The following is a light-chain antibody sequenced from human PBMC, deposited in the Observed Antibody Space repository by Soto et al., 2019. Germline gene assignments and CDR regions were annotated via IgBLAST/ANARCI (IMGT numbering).Light chain of an antibody. Sequence: QSALTQPASVSGSPGQSITISCTGTSSDVGGYNCVSWYQHHPGKAPKLMIYEVSNRPSGVSNRFSGSKSGNTASLTISGLQAEDEADYYCSSYTSSSTPVVFGGGTKLTVL. CDR1: SSDVGGYNC. V-gene: IGLV2-14*01. CDR3: SSYTSSSTPVV. J-gene: IGLJ2*01. CDR2: EVS.